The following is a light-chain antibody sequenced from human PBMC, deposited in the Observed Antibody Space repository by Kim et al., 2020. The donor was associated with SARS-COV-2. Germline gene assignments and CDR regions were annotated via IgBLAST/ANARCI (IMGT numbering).Light chain of an antibody. CDR2: SAS. Sequence: SVGDRFTFTCRASQDVSSWLAWFQQKQGRALKVLIYSASILQSGVPSRFSGNGSGTDFTLTITNLQPEDFATYFCQQASSFPLTFGRGTRLEIK. CDR3: QQASSFPLT. V-gene: IGKV1-12*01. CDR1: QDVSSW. J-gene: IGKJ5*01.